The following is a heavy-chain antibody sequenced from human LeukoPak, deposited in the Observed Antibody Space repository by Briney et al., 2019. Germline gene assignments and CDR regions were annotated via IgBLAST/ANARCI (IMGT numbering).Heavy chain of an antibody. J-gene: IGHJ4*02. V-gene: IGHV4-59*01. CDR2: IYYSGST. CDR1: GGSISSYY. CDR3: ARSRRGYFDY. D-gene: IGHD3-10*01. Sequence: SETLSLTCTVSGGSISSYYWSWIRQPPGEGLEWIGYIYYSGSTNYNPSLKSRVTISVDTSKNQFSLKLSSVTAADTAVYYCARSRRGYFDYWGQGTLVTVSS.